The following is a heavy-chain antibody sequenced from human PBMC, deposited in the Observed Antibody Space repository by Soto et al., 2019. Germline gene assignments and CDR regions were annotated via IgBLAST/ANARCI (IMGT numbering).Heavy chain of an antibody. J-gene: IGHJ3*02. CDR2: IRSKANSYAT. CDR1: GFTFSGSA. Sequence: EVQLVESGGGLVQPGGSLKLSCAASGFTFSGSAMHWVRQASGKGLEWVGRIRSKANSYATAYAASVKGRFTISRDDSKNTAYRQMNSLKTEDTAVYYCTSPYYDFWSGYRGDAFDIWGQGTMVTVSS. CDR3: TSPYYDFWSGYRGDAFDI. D-gene: IGHD3-3*01. V-gene: IGHV3-73*01.